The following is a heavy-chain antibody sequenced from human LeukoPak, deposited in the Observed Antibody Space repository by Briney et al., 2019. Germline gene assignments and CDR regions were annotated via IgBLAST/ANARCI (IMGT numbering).Heavy chain of an antibody. V-gene: IGHV3-23*01. CDR3: AKVTVCFGCYFDF. Sequence: GGSLRLSCSASGYTFSSHGLTWVRQAPGKGLEWVSTINGAGDNTRYAETVKGRFAVSRDNSKNTLYLHMSDLRAEDTAIYYCAKVTVCFGCYFDFWGLGTPVTVSS. J-gene: IGHJ4*02. CDR2: INGAGDNT. D-gene: IGHD3-16*01. CDR1: GYTFSSHG.